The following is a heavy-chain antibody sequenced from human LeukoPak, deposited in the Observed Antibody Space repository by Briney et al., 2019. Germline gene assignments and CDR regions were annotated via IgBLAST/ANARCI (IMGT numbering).Heavy chain of an antibody. D-gene: IGHD5-18*01. CDR1: GGSISSSSYY. CDR2: IYYSGST. J-gene: IGHJ5*02. V-gene: IGHV4-39*01. Sequence: SETLSLTCTVSGGSISSSSYYWGWIRQPPGKGLEWIGSIYYSGSTYYNPSLKSRVTISVDTSKNQFSLKLSSVTAADTAVYYCARRSNTAMATDWFDPWGQGTLVTLSS. CDR3: ARRSNTAMATDWFDP.